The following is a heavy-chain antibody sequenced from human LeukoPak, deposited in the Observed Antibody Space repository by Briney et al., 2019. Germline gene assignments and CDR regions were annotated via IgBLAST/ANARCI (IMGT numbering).Heavy chain of an antibody. J-gene: IGHJ4*02. V-gene: IGHV4-61*01. Sequence: TSETLSLTCTVSGGSVSSGNYYWSWIRQPPGKGLEWIGYIHYTGSPNYNPSLKSRVTISVDTSKNQFSLRLNSVTAADTAVYYCARVDTVTTTFDYWGQGTLVTVSS. CDR1: GGSVSSGNYY. D-gene: IGHD4-17*01. CDR3: ARVDTVTTTFDY. CDR2: IHYTGSP.